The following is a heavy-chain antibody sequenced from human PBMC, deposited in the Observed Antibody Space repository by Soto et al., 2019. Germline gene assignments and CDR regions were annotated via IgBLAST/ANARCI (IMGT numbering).Heavy chain of an antibody. CDR3: ARDIGDDNDKYKIGFDM. CDR1: GYTFTNYG. CDR2: ISAHNGYT. J-gene: IGHJ3*02. Sequence: QGQLVQSGDEVKKPGASVMVSCKASGYTFTNYGISWVRQAPGQGLEWMGWISAHNGYTNSAQNLQGRVTMTKDTSTNTAYVELRSLRSDDTAMYYCARDIGDDNDKYKIGFDMWGQGTMVTVSS. V-gene: IGHV1-18*01. D-gene: IGHD3-22*01.